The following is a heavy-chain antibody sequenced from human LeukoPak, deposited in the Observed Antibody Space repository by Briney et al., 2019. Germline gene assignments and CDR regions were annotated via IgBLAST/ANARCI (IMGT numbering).Heavy chain of an antibody. D-gene: IGHD3-3*01. CDR3: ARALLTIFGVVDYFDY. J-gene: IGHJ4*02. CDR1: GGSISSYY. CDR2: IYHSGST. V-gene: IGHV4-38-2*02. Sequence: SETLSLTCTVSGGSISSYYWGWIRQPPGKGLEWIGSIYHSGSTYYNPSLKSRVTISVDTSKNQFSLKLSSVTAADTAVYYCARALLTIFGVVDYFDYWGQGTLVTVSS.